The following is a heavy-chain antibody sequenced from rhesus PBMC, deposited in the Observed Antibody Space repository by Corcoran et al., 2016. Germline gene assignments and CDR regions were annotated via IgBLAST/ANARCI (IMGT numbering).Heavy chain of an antibody. CDR3: ARASYYYSGSYNY. J-gene: IGHJ4*01. CDR2: IYGGSGST. CDR1: GYSISSGYG. D-gene: IGHD3-16*01. Sequence: QVQLQESGPGLVKPSETLSLTCAVSGYSISSGYGWGWIRQPPGKGLEWIGQIYGGSGSTYSNPSLKSRVTVSKDTSKNQFSLKLSSVTAADTAVYYCARASYYYSGSYNYWGQGVLVTVSS. V-gene: IGHV4-127*01.